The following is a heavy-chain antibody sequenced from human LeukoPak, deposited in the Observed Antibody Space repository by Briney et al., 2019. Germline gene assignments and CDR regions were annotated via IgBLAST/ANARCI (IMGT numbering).Heavy chain of an antibody. D-gene: IGHD3-3*01. CDR1: GGSISSGGYS. V-gene: IGHV4-30-2*01. Sequence: PSQTLSLTCAVSGGSISSGGYSWSWLRQPPGKGLEWIGYIYHSGSTYYNPSLKSRVTISVDRSKNQFSLKLSSVTAADTAVYYCARAHDFWSGPNWFDPWGQGTLVTVSS. CDR2: IYHSGST. CDR3: ARAHDFWSGPNWFDP. J-gene: IGHJ5*02.